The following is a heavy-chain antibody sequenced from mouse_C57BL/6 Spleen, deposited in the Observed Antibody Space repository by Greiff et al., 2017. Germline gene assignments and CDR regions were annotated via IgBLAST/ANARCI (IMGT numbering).Heavy chain of an antibody. J-gene: IGHJ1*03. Sequence: EVKLEESGAELVKPGASVKLSCTASGFTIKDYYMHWVKQRTEQGLEWIGRIDPADGETKYAPNFQGKDTITADTSSNTAYLQLSSLTSEDTAVYYCSSIFTTVVEREYFDVWGTGTTVTVSS. CDR1: GFTIKDYY. D-gene: IGHD1-1*01. CDR3: SSIFTTVVEREYFDV. CDR2: IDPADGET. V-gene: IGHV14-2*01.